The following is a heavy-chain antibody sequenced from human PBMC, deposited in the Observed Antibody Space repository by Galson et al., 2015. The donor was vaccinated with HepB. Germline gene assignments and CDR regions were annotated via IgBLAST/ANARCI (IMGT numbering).Heavy chain of an antibody. CDR2: ISGSGGST. Sequence: SLRLSCAASGFTFSSYAMSWVRQAPGKGLEWVSAISGSGGSTYYADSVKGRFTISRDNSKNTLYLQMNSLKAEDTAVYYCAKDPRGGITIFGVVIKGWFDPWGQGTLVTVSS. D-gene: IGHD3-3*01. V-gene: IGHV3-23*01. CDR1: GFTFSSYA. CDR3: AKDPRGGITIFGVVIKGWFDP. J-gene: IGHJ5*02.